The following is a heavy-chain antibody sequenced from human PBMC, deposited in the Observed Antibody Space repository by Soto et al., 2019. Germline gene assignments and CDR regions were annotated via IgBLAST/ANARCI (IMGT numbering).Heavy chain of an antibody. CDR1: GGSISSYY. Sequence: SETLSLTCTVSGGSISSYYWSWIRQPPGKGLEWIGDIYHSGSTNYNPSLKSRVTISVDTSKNQFSLKLSSVTAADTAVYYCARGPTVTTGYYYYYMDVWGKGTTVTVSS. CDR3: ARGPTVTTGYYYYYMDV. D-gene: IGHD4-4*01. CDR2: IYHSGST. V-gene: IGHV4-59*12. J-gene: IGHJ6*03.